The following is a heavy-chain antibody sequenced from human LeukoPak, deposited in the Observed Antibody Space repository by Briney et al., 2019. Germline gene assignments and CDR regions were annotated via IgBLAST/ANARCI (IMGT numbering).Heavy chain of an antibody. J-gene: IGHJ4*02. CDR2: ISGSGGST. CDR3: AKVSGSGWFQIDY. D-gene: IGHD6-19*01. Sequence: GGSLRLSCAASGFTFSSYAMSWVRQAPGKGLEWVSAISGSGGSTYYADSAKGRFTISRDNSKNTLYLQMNSLRAEDTAVYYCAKVSGSGWFQIDYWGQGTLVTVSS. CDR1: GFTFSSYA. V-gene: IGHV3-23*01.